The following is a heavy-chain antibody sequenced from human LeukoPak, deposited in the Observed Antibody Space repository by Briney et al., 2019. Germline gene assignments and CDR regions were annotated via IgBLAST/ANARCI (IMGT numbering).Heavy chain of an antibody. CDR2: ISSSSSYI. Sequence: GGSLRLSCAASGFTFSSYSMNWVRQAPGKGLEWVSSISSSSSYIYYADSVKGRFTISRDNAKNSLYLQMNSLRAEDTAVYYCARDLNVWGAFDIWGQGTMVTVSS. J-gene: IGHJ3*02. V-gene: IGHV3-21*01. CDR1: GFTFSSYS. D-gene: IGHD7-27*01. CDR3: ARDLNVWGAFDI.